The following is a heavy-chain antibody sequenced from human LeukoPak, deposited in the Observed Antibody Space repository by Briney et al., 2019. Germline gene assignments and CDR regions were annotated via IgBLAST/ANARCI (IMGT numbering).Heavy chain of an antibody. CDR3: AAPGVPAATYYFDY. Sequence: GGSLRLSCAASGFTFSTYGMHWVRQAPGKGLDWVAFIGYDGSNKYYADSVKGRFTISRDNSKNTVYLQMNSLRAEDTAVYYCAAPGVPAATYYFDYWGQGTLVTVSS. CDR2: IGYDGSNK. D-gene: IGHD2-2*01. J-gene: IGHJ4*02. V-gene: IGHV3-30*02. CDR1: GFTFSTYG.